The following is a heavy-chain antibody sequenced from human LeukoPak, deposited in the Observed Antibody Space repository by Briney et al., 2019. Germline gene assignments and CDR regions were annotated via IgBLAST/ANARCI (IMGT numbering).Heavy chain of an antibody. CDR1: GGSIGSYY. J-gene: IGHJ5*02. CDR2: IYYTGST. Sequence: PSETLSLTCTVSGGSIGSYYWSWIRQPPGKGLEWIGYIYYTGSTNHNPSLKSRVTVSIDTSKNQFSLKLSSVTAADTAIYYCARHVDPNMSMYNWLDPWGQGTLVTVSS. D-gene: IGHD2/OR15-2a*01. CDR3: ARHVDPNMSMYNWLDP. V-gene: IGHV4-59*01.